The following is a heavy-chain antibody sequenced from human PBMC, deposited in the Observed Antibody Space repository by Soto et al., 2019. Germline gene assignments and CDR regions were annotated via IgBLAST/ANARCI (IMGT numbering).Heavy chain of an antibody. CDR3: AKRVLRYFDWSTDAFDI. Sequence: GESLKISCAASGFTFSSYAMSWVRQAPGKGLEWVSAISGSGGSTYYADSVKGRFTISRDNSKNTLYLQMNSLRAEDTAVYYCAKRVLRYFDWSTDAFDIWGQGTMVTVSS. D-gene: IGHD3-9*01. J-gene: IGHJ3*02. CDR2: ISGSGGST. V-gene: IGHV3-23*01. CDR1: GFTFSSYA.